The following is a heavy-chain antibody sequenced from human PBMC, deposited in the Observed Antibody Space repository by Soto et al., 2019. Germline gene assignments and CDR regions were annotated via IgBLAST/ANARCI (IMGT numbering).Heavy chain of an antibody. J-gene: IGHJ4*02. D-gene: IGHD4-4*01. CDR1: GFTFSSYA. CDR3: AKQRTVTQAEDY. CDR2: IRGSGGST. Sequence: EVQLLESGGGLVQPGGSLRLSCAASGFTFSSYAMSWVRQAPGKGLEWVSAIRGSGGSTYYADSVKGRFTISRDNSKNTLYLQMNSLRAEDTAVYYCAKQRTVTQAEDYWGQGTLVTVSS. V-gene: IGHV3-23*01.